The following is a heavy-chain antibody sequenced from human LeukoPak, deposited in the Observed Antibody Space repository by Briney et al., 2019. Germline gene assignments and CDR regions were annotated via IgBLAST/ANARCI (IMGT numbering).Heavy chain of an antibody. CDR2: INPSGGST. J-gene: IGHJ4*02. Sequence: ASVKVSCKASGYTFTSYYIHWVRQAPGQGLEWMGIINPSGGSTSYAQKFQGRVTMTRDTSTSTVYMELSSLRSEDTAVYYCARDFPAAGDFDYWGQGTLVTVSS. V-gene: IGHV1-46*01. CDR3: ARDFPAAGDFDY. D-gene: IGHD6-13*01. CDR1: GYTFTSYY.